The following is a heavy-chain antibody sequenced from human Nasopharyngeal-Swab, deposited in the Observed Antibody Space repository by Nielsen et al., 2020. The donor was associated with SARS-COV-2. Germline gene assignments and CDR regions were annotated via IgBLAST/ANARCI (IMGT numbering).Heavy chain of an antibody. V-gene: IGHV3-15*01. J-gene: IGHJ1*01. Sequence: GESLKISCAASGFTFSNAWMSWVRQAPGKGLERVGRIKSKTDGGTTDYAAPVKGRFTISRDDSKNTLYLQMNSLKTEDTAVYYCTTALNPLYYYDSSGYYSPGAEYFQHWGQGTLVTVSS. D-gene: IGHD3-22*01. CDR2: IKSKTDGGTT. CDR1: GFTFSNAW. CDR3: TTALNPLYYYDSSGYYSPGAEYFQH.